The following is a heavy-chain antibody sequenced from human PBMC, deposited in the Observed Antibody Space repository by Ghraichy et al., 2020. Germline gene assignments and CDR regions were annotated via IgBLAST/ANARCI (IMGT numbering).Heavy chain of an antibody. D-gene: IGHD6-19*01. Sequence: GGSLRLSCAASGFTFSSYGMHWVRQAPGKGLEWVAFIRYDGSNKYYADSVKGRFTISRDNSKNTLYLQMNSLRAEDTAVYYCAKDVAAVAAKGGEFDYWGQGTLVTVSS. CDR1: GFTFSSYG. CDR2: IRYDGSNK. V-gene: IGHV3-30*02. CDR3: AKDVAAVAAKGGEFDY. J-gene: IGHJ4*02.